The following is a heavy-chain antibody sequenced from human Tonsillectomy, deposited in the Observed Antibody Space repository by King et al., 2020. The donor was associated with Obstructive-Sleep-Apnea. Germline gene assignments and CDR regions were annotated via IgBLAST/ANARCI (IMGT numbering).Heavy chain of an antibody. CDR3: ARDYGTYCDY. CDR2: ISSSSSYI. Sequence: VQLVESGGGLVKPGGSLRLSCAASGFTFSSYSMNWVRQAPGKGLEWVSSISSSSSYIYYADSVKGRFTISRDNAKNSLYLQVNSLRADDTAVYYCARDYGTYCDYWGQGTLVTVSS. CDR1: GFTFSSYS. D-gene: IGHD4-17*01. V-gene: IGHV3-21*01. J-gene: IGHJ4*02.